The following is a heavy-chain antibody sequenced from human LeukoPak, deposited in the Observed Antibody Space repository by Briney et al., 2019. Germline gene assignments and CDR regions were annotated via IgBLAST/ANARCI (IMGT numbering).Heavy chain of an antibody. Sequence: GGSLRLSCAASGFTFSNVWMSWDRQAPGKGLKWVSTITTGGPNTYYADSVKGRFTVSRDDSKNTLYLQMNSLRAEDTAVYYCAKDGGLWVSAHWGDSWGRGTLVTVSS. J-gene: IGHJ4*02. D-gene: IGHD7-27*01. CDR2: ITTGGPNT. CDR3: AKDGGLWVSAHWGDS. V-gene: IGHV3-23*01. CDR1: GFTFSNVW.